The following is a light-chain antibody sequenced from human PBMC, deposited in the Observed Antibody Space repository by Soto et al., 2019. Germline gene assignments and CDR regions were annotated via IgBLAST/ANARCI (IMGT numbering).Light chain of an antibody. CDR1: QSVNSNY. Sequence: EIVLTQSPGTLSVSPGERVTLSCRASQSVNSNYLAWYQQRPGQAPRLLIFGASYRATGIPDRFSSSGSGTDFTLTISRLEPEDFAVYYCQQYSSSPPEFTFGPGTRVDSK. V-gene: IGKV3-20*01. CDR3: QQYSSSPPEFT. CDR2: GAS. J-gene: IGKJ3*01.